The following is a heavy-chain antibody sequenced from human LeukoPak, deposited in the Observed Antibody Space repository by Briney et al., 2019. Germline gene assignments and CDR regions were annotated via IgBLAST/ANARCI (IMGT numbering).Heavy chain of an antibody. D-gene: IGHD4-23*01. CDR2: VNKDGSVK. CDR1: GFTFSNYW. V-gene: IGHV3-7*01. J-gene: IGHJ4*02. Sequence: GGSLRLSCAASGFTFSNYWMSWVGQAPEKGLEGVANVNKDGSVKQYMDSMKGRITISRDNAKKSLYLQMNSLRAEDTAVYYCARDRDDGGFEYWGQGTLVTVSS. CDR3: ARDRDDGGFEY.